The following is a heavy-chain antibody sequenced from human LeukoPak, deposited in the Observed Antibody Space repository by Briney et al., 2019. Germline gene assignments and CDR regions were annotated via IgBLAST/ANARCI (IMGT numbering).Heavy chain of an antibody. Sequence: SETLSLTCDVYGGSFSGYYWSWIRQPPGKGLEWIGEINHSGSTNYNPSLKSRVTISVDTSKNQFSLKLSSVTAADTAVYYCARGVKYQLLLNWFDPWGQGTLVTVSS. CDR2: INHSGST. J-gene: IGHJ5*02. D-gene: IGHD2-2*01. CDR1: GGSFSGYY. V-gene: IGHV4-34*01. CDR3: ARGVKYQLLLNWFDP.